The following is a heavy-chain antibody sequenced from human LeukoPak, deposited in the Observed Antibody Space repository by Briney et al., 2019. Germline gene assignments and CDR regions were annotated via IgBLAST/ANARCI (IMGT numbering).Heavy chain of an antibody. J-gene: IGHJ4*02. Sequence: GASVKVSCKASGYTFTSYGISWVRQAAGQGVEWMGWISAYNGNTNYAQKLQGRVTMATDTSTSTAYMELRSLRSDDTAVYYCARDDCSSTSCLTTVDYWGQGTLVTVSS. CDR2: ISAYNGNT. V-gene: IGHV1-18*04. D-gene: IGHD2-2*01. CDR3: ARDDCSSTSCLTTVDY. CDR1: GYTFTSYG.